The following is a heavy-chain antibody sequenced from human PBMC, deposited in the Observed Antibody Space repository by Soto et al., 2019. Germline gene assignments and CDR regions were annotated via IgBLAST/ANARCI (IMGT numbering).Heavy chain of an antibody. V-gene: IGHV3-30-3*01. J-gene: IGHJ4*02. D-gene: IGHD3-22*01. Sequence: GGSLRLSCAASGFTFSSCAMHWVRQAPGKGLEWVAVISYDGSNKYYADSVKGRFTISRDNSKNTLYLQMNSLRAEDTAVYYCARGGSITMIVVVIAFDYWGQGTLVTVSS. CDR3: ARGGSITMIVVVIAFDY. CDR2: ISYDGSNK. CDR1: GFTFSSCA.